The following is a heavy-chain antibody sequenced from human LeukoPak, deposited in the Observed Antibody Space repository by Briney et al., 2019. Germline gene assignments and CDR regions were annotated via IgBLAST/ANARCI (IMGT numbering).Heavy chain of an antibody. Sequence: SVKVSCXASGGTFSSYAISWVRQAPGQGLEWMGGIIPIFGTANYAQKFQGRVTITTDESTSTAYMELSSLRSEDTAVYYCARAPGYYHSSGYYENWFDYWGQGTLVTVSS. D-gene: IGHD3-22*01. J-gene: IGHJ4*02. CDR2: IIPIFGTA. CDR1: GGTFSSYA. CDR3: ARAPGYYHSSGYYENWFDY. V-gene: IGHV1-69*05.